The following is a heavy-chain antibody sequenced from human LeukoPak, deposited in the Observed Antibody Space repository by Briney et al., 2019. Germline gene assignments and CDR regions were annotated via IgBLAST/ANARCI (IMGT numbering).Heavy chain of an antibody. CDR1: GFTFSSYS. J-gene: IGHJ3*01. Sequence: GGSLRLSCAASGFTFSSYSMNWVRQAPGKGLKWVSSISSSSSYIYYADSVKGRFTISRDNAKNSLYLQMNSLRAEDTAVYYCAREFTIFGVVIQRYDAFDVWGQGTMVTVSS. CDR3: AREFTIFGVVIQRYDAFDV. D-gene: IGHD3-3*01. V-gene: IGHV3-21*01. CDR2: ISSSSSYI.